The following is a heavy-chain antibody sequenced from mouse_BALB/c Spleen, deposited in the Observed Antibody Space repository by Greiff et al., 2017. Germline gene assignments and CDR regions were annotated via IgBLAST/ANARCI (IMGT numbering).Heavy chain of an antibody. J-gene: IGHJ3*01. Sequence: DVKLQESGPGLVKPSQSLSLTCTVTGYSITSDYAWNWIRQFPGNKLEWMGYISYSGSTSYNPSLKSRISITRDTSKNQFFLQLNSVTTEDTATYYCARSPRGNYDWFAYWGQGTLVTVSA. CDR2: ISYSGST. V-gene: IGHV3-2*02. CDR3: ARSPRGNYDWFAY. CDR1: GYSITSDYA. D-gene: IGHD2-1*01.